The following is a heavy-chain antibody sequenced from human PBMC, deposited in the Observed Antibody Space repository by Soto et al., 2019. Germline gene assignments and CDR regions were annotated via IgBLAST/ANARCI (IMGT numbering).Heavy chain of an antibody. V-gene: IGHV1-46*01. Sequence: ASVKVSCKASGYTFTSYYMHWARQAPGQGLEWMGIINPSGGSTSYAQKFQGRVTMTRDTSTSTVYMELSSLRSEDTAVYYCARLPPYCGGDCYAPDPYCGQGTLVTGSS. D-gene: IGHD2-21*02. CDR1: GYTFTSYY. J-gene: IGHJ4*02. CDR2: INPSGGST. CDR3: ARLPPYCGGDCYAPDPY.